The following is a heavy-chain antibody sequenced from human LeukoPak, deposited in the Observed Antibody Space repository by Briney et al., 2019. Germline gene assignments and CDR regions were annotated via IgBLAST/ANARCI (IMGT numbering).Heavy chain of an antibody. J-gene: IGHJ4*02. CDR2: IYYSGST. V-gene: IGHV4-59*01. Sequence: SETLSLTCTVSGGSISSYYWSWIRQPPGKGLEWIGYIYYSGSTYYNPSLKSRVTISVDTSKNQFSLKLSSVTAADTAVYYCARDRNRQYYFDYWGQGTLVTVSS. D-gene: IGHD1-14*01. CDR1: GGSISSYY. CDR3: ARDRNRQYYFDY.